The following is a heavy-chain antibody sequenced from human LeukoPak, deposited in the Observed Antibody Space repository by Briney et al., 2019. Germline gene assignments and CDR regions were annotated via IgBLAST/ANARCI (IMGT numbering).Heavy chain of an antibody. CDR1: GFTFSSYA. D-gene: IGHD1-26*01. Sequence: GSLRLSCAASGFTFSSYAMSWVRQPPGKGLEWIGEINHSGSTNYNPSLKSRVTISVDTSKNQFSLKLSSVTAADTAVYYCARGLRYSGSYYFAFDIWGQGTMVTVSS. CDR3: ARGLRYSGSYYFAFDI. CDR2: INHSGST. V-gene: IGHV4-34*01. J-gene: IGHJ3*02.